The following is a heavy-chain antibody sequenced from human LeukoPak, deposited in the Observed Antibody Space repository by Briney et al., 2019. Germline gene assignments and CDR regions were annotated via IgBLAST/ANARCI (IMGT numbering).Heavy chain of an antibody. CDR2: INSDGSTT. J-gene: IGHJ2*01. CDR3: ANPRGSGDWDFDL. Sequence: PGGSLRLSCAASGFTFSSYWMHWVRQTPGKGLVWVSRINSDGSTTSDADSVKGRFTISRDNSKNMLYLQMNSLKAEDTAVYYCANPRGSGDWDFDLWGRGTLVTVSS. V-gene: IGHV3-74*01. CDR1: GFTFSSYW. D-gene: IGHD3-16*01.